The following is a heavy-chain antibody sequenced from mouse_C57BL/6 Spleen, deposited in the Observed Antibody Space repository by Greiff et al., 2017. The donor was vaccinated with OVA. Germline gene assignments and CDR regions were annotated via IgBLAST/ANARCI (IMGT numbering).Heavy chain of an antibody. CDR3: TTGDYYAMDY. J-gene: IGHJ4*01. CDR1: GFNIKDDY. CDR2: IDPENGDT. Sequence: VQLQQSGAELVRPGASVKLSCTASGFNIKDDYMHWVKQRPEQGLEWIGWIDPENGDTEYASKFQGKATITADTSSNTAHLQLSSLTSEDTAVYYCTTGDYYAMDYWGQGTSVTVSS. V-gene: IGHV14-4*01.